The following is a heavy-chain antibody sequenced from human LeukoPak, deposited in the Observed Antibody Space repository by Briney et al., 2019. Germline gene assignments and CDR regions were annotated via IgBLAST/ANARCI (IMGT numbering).Heavy chain of an antibody. CDR1: GFTFSSYW. CDR3: ARDSISNYYYYYMDV. J-gene: IGHJ6*03. Sequence: GGSLRLSCAASGFTFSSYWMSWVRQAPGKGLAWVANIKQDGSEKYYVDSVKGRFTISRDNAKNSLYLQMNSLRAEDTAVYYCARDSISNYYYYYMDVWGKGTTVTISS. CDR2: IKQDGSEK. V-gene: IGHV3-7*01. D-gene: IGHD3-9*01.